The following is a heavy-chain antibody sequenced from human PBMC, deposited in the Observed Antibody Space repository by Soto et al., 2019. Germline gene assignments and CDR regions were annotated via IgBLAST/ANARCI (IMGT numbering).Heavy chain of an antibody. CDR3: ARDAAAGLKDY. V-gene: IGHV1-18*01. CDR1: GYTFPSYA. Sequence: QVQLVQSGAEVKKPGASVKVSCKASGYTFPSYAISWVRQAPGQGLEWMGWISAYNGNKNDAQKHQGRVTMTTDTSTSTAYMELWSLRSDDTAVYYCARDAAAGLKDYWGQGTLVTVSS. J-gene: IGHJ4*02. CDR2: ISAYNGNK. D-gene: IGHD6-13*01.